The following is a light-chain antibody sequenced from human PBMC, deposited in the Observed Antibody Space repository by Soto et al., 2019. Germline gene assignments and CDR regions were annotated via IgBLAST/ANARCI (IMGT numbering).Light chain of an antibody. V-gene: IGKV3-20*01. CDR3: KQYGSLSWT. Sequence: EIVLTQSPGTLSLSPGERATLSCRASQNVDTNYLAWYQQKPGQAPRIIIFGASGRATGIQDRLSGSGSGTDFTLTISRLEPEDFAVYYCKQYGSLSWTFGQGTKVDNK. J-gene: IGKJ1*01. CDR2: GAS. CDR1: QNVDTNY.